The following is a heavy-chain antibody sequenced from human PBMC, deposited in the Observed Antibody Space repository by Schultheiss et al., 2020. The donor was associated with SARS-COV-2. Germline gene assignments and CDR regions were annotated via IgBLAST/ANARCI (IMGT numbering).Heavy chain of an antibody. V-gene: IGHV3-30*12. CDR2: ISYDGSNI. CDR3: ARGYYSNSNFDY. Sequence: GESLKISCAASGFTFSSYGMHWVRQAPGKGLEWVAVISYDGSNIYYADSVKGRFTISRDNSKNTLYLQMNSLRAEDTAVYYCARGYYSNSNFDYWGQGTLVTVSS. J-gene: IGHJ4*02. D-gene: IGHD4-11*01. CDR1: GFTFSSYG.